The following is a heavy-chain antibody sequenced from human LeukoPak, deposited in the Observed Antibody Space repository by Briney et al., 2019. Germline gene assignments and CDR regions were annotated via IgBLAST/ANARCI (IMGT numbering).Heavy chain of an antibody. CDR1: GFTFSDYY. CDR3: ARDSSPTVTTTDDY. J-gene: IGHJ4*02. D-gene: IGHD4-17*01. Sequence: PGGSLRLSCAASGFTFSDYYMSWIRQAPGKGLEWVANIKPDGSERYYVDSVKGRFTISRDNAKNSLYLQMNSLRAEDTAVYYCARDSSPTVTTTDDYWGQGTLVTVSS. V-gene: IGHV3-7*01. CDR2: IKPDGSER.